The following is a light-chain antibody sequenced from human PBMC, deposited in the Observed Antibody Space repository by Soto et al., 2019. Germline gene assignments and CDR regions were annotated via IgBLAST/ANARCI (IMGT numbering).Light chain of an antibody. J-gene: IGLJ1*01. CDR2: DVS. V-gene: IGLV2-14*03. Sequence: QSVLPKPASVSGSPGQSITISCTGTSSDVGGYNYVSWYQQHPGKAPKLMIYDVSDRPSGVSNRFSASKSGNTASLTISGLQAEDEADYYYCSYTSSSTPWVFGTGTKVTVL. CDR3: CSYTSSSTPWV. CDR1: SSDVGGYNY.